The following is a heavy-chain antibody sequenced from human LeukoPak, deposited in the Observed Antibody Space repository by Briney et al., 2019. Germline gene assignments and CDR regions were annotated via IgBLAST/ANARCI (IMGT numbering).Heavy chain of an antibody. CDR1: GGSFSGYY. CDR3: ATLKGVVPAARKVRNWFDP. J-gene: IGHJ5*02. CDR2: INHSEST. Sequence: SETLSLTCAVYGGSFSGYYWSWIRQPPGKGLEWIGEINHSESTNYNPSLKSRVTISVDTSKNQFSLKLSSVTAADTAVYYCATLKGVVPAARKVRNWFDPWGQGTLVTVSS. V-gene: IGHV4-34*01. D-gene: IGHD2-2*01.